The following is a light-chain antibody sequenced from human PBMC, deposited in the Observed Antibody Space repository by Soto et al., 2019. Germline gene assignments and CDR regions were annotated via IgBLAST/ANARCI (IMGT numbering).Light chain of an antibody. CDR3: SSYTSSSTYV. CDR2: DVS. J-gene: IGLJ1*01. V-gene: IGLV2-14*01. Sequence: QSALTQPASVSASPGQSIAISCTGTSSEVGGYNYVSWYQQHPAKAPKLRIYDVSNRPSGVSNSFSGSKSGNTASLTISGLQAEDEADYYCSSYTSSSTYVFGTGTKVTVL. CDR1: SSEVGGYNY.